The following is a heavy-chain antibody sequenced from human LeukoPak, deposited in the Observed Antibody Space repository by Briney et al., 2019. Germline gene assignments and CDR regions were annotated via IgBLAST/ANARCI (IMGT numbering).Heavy chain of an antibody. CDR2: LYYGGST. CDR3: ARGTIFGVVMDV. Sequence: PSETLSLTCTVSGGSISSYYWSWIPQPPGKGLEWIGYLYYGGSTIYNPSLKSRVTISVDTSKNQFSLKLTSVTAADTAVYYCARGTIFGVVMDVWGQGTTVTVSS. J-gene: IGHJ6*02. D-gene: IGHD3-3*01. V-gene: IGHV4-59*01. CDR1: GGSISSYY.